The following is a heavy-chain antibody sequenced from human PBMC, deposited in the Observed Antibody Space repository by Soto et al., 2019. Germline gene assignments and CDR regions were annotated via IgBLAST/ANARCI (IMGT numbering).Heavy chain of an antibody. CDR1: GFTFSNAW. J-gene: IGHJ6*02. CDR2: IKSKTDGGTT. CDR3: TTPLRGSNGPDYYYYGMDV. D-gene: IGHD5-18*01. V-gene: IGHV3-15*07. Sequence: PGGSLRLSCAASGFTFSNAWMNWVRQAPGKGLEWVGRIKSKTDGGTTDYAAPVKGRFTISRDDSKNTLYLQMNSLKTEDTAVYYCTTPLRGSNGPDYYYYGMDVWGQGTTVTVSS.